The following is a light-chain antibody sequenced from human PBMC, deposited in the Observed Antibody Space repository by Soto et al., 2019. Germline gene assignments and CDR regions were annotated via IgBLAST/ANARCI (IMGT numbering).Light chain of an antibody. CDR1: QSISSW. Sequence: DIPMTQSPSTLSASVGDRVTITCRASQSISSWLAWYQQKPGKAPKLLIYDASSLESGVASRFSGSGSGAEFSHTIISGQPDDFATDYCQQYNSYLTWTCGQGTKVEIK. CDR2: DAS. J-gene: IGKJ1*01. V-gene: IGKV1-5*01. CDR3: QQYNSYLTWT.